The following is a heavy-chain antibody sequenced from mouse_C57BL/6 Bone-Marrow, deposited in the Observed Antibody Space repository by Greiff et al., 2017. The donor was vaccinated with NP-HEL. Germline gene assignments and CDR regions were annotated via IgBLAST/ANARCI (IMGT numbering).Heavy chain of an antibody. D-gene: IGHD1-1*01. CDR3: ASPYYYGSSSFDY. CDR1: GYSFTDYN. CDR2: INPNYGTT. V-gene: IGHV1-39*01. J-gene: IGHJ2*01. Sequence: VHVKQSGPELVKPGASVKISCKASGYSFTDYNMNWVKQSNGKSLEWIGVINPNYGTTSYNQKFKGKATLTVDQSSSTAYMQLNSLTSEDSAVYYCASPYYYGSSSFDYWGQGTTLTVSS.